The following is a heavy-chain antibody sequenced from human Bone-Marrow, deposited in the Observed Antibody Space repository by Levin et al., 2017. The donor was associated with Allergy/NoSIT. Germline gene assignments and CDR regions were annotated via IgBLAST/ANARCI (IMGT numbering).Heavy chain of an antibody. CDR3: ARRLPYYGMDV. J-gene: IGHJ6*02. Sequence: GGSLRLSCTASGFTFSTYEMIWVRQALAKGLEWVAKINADVVTTHHVDSVKGRFTVSRDNAKNSLYLQMSSLRAEDTAVYYCARRLPYYGMDVWGQGTTVTVSS. CDR2: INADVVTT. V-gene: IGHV3-48*03. CDR1: GFTFSTYE.